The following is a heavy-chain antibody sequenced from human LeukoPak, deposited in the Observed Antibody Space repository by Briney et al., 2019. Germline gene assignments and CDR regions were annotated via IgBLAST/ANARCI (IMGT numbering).Heavy chain of an antibody. CDR1: GFTFSSYS. CDR2: ISSSSSYT. Sequence: PGGSLRLSCAASGFTFSSYSMNWVRQAPGKGLEWVSSISSSSSYTYYADSVKGRFTISRDNSKNTLYLQMNSLRAEDTAVYYCAKDSPSYCSGGSCYGLDYWGQGTLVTVSS. D-gene: IGHD2-15*01. V-gene: IGHV3-21*04. J-gene: IGHJ4*02. CDR3: AKDSPSYCSGGSCYGLDY.